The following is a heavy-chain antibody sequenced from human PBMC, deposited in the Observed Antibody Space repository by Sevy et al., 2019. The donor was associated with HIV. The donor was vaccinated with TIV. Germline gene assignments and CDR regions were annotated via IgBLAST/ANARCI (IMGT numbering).Heavy chain of an antibody. CDR1: GFTFSSFA. V-gene: IGHV3-23*01. D-gene: IGHD1-26*01. J-gene: IGHJ4*02. CDR2: INGRGGSA. CDR3: ARPTPRIAPSSAAFFDY. Sequence: GGSLRLSCAASGFTFSSFAMSWVRHIPGKGLEWVSTINGRGGSAYYAHSVKGRFTLSRDNSNNTDFLQMNRLRDEDTAVYYCARPTPRIAPSSAAFFDYWGQGTLVTVSS.